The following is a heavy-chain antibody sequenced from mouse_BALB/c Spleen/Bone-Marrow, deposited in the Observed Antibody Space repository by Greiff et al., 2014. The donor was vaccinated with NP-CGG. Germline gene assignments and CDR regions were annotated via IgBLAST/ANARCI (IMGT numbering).Heavy chain of an antibody. V-gene: IGHV5-17*02. CDR3: TRSGTLGAMDY. CDR2: IGSGSSTI. J-gene: IGHJ4*01. CDR1: GFTFSSFG. D-gene: IGHD3-3*01. Sequence: VQLKESGGGLVQPGGSRKLSCAASGFTFSSFGMQWVRQAPEKGLEWVAYIGSGSSTIYYADTMKGRFTISRDNPKNTLFLQMTSLRSEDTAMYYCTRSGTLGAMDYWGQGTSVTVSS.